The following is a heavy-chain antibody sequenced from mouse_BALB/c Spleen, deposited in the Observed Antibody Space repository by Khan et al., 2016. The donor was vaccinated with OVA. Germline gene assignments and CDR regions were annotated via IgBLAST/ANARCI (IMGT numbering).Heavy chain of an antibody. V-gene: IGHV5-15*02. J-gene: IGHJ3*01. CDR1: GFTFSDYG. Sequence: EVQLQESGGGLVQPGGSRKLSCAASGFTFSDYGMAWVRQAPGKGPEWVAFISDLAYTIYYGDAVTGRFTISRENAKNTLYLEMSSLRTEDTASYYCARGGGPAPFAYWGLGTLVTVSA. CDR2: ISDLAYTI. CDR3: ARGGGPAPFAY.